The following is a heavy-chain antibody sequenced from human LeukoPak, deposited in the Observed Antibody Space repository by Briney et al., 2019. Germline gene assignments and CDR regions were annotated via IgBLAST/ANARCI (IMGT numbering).Heavy chain of an antibody. CDR2: ISAYNGNT. CDR3: ARVLYYCDSSGYFIPDDY. Sequence: ASVKVSCKASGYTFTSYGISWVRQAPGQGLEWMGWISAYNGNTNYAQKLQGRVTMTTDTSTSTAYMELRSLRSDDTAVYYCARVLYYCDSSGYFIPDDYWGQGTLVTVSS. D-gene: IGHD3-22*01. V-gene: IGHV1-18*01. J-gene: IGHJ4*02. CDR1: GYTFTSYG.